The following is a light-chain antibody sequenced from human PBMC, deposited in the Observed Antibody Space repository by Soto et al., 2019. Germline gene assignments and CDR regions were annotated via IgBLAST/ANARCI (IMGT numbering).Light chain of an antibody. J-gene: IGLJ3*02. Sequence: QSVVTQEPSLTVSPGGTVTLTCGSSIEDVTSGRYPYWFQQKPGQAPRTLIYDTTNKHSWTPARFSGSLLGGKAALTLSGAQPEDEADYYCLLSYSGIRVFGGGTKLTVL. CDR2: DTT. CDR1: IEDVTSGRY. V-gene: IGLV7-46*01. CDR3: LLSYSGIRV.